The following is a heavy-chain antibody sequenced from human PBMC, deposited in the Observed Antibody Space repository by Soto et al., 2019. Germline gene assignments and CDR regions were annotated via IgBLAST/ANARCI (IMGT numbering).Heavy chain of an antibody. CDR3: ARDPGYSYRYN. CDR2: INAGNGNT. CDR1: GYTFTSYA. J-gene: IGHJ4*02. D-gene: IGHD5-18*01. V-gene: IGHV1-3*01. Sequence: QVQLVQSGAEVKKPGASVKVSCKASGYTFTSYAMHWVRQAPGQRLEWMGWINAGNGNTKYSQKSQGRVTITRATSASTAYMALSSPRSEDTAVYYCARDPGYSYRYNWGPGTLVTVSS.